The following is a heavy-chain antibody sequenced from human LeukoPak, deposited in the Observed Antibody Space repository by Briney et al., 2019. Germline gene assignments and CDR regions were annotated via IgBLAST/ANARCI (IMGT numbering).Heavy chain of an antibody. CDR2: IRSKAYGGTT. V-gene: IGHV3-49*04. Sequence: GGSLRLSCTASGFTFGDYAMSWVRQAPGKGLEWVGLIRSKAYGGTTEYAASVKGRFTISRDDSKSIAYLQMNSLKTEDTAVYYCTRVKYYYDSSGYGGTDYWGQGTLVTVSS. D-gene: IGHD3-22*01. CDR3: TRVKYYYDSSGYGGTDY. J-gene: IGHJ4*02. CDR1: GFTFGDYA.